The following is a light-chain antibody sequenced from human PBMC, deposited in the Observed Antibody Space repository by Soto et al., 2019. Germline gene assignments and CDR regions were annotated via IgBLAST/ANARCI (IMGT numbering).Light chain of an antibody. CDR1: QSVSNNY. Sequence: EIVLTQSPDTLYLSPGEIATFSCRASQSVSNNYLAWYQQKPGQAPRLLIYGAFKRATGIPDRFSGSGSGTDFTLTISRMEPEDFAVYCCQQYGSSPRTFCQGSKVDIK. J-gene: IGKJ1*01. CDR3: QQYGSSPRT. V-gene: IGKV3-20*01. CDR2: GAF.